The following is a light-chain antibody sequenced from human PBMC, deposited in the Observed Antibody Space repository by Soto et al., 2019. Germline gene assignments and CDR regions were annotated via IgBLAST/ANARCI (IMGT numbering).Light chain of an antibody. Sequence: EIMMTQSPATLSVSPGERATLSCRASQSVSRNLAWYQQKPGQAPRLLIYGASTRATGIPARFSGSGSGTEFTLTISSLQSEDFAVYYCQQCNNWPPGKYTFGQGTKLEIK. CDR3: QQCNNWPPGKYT. V-gene: IGKV3-15*01. CDR2: GAS. CDR1: QSVSRN. J-gene: IGKJ2*01.